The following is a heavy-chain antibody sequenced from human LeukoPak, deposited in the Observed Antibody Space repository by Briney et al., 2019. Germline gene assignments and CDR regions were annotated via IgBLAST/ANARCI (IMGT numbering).Heavy chain of an antibody. CDR3: AKMQLLVRGSWVDY. CDR2: ISYDGSNK. J-gene: IGHJ4*02. CDR1: GFTFSSYA. D-gene: IGHD6-13*01. Sequence: GGSLRLSCAASGFTFSSYAMHWVRQAPGKGLEWVAVISYDGSNKYYADSVKGRFTISRDNSKNTLYLQMNSLRAEDTALYYCAKMQLLVRGSWVDYWGQGTLVTVSP. V-gene: IGHV3-30-3*02.